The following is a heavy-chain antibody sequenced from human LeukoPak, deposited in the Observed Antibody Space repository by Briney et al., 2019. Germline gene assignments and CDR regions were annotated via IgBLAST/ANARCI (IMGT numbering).Heavy chain of an antibody. Sequence: LETLSLTCTVSGGSISSHYWSWIRQPPGKGLEWIGNIYHSGSTNYNPSLKSRVTISVDTSKNQFSLKLNSVTAADTAVYYCARDPEGWFDPWGQGTLVTVSS. CDR3: ARDPEGWFDP. V-gene: IGHV4-59*11. CDR2: IYHSGST. J-gene: IGHJ5*02. CDR1: GGSISSHY.